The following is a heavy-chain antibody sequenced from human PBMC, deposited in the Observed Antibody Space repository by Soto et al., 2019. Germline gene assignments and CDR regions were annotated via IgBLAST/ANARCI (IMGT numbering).Heavy chain of an antibody. CDR3: ARGVGIAAAGTYYYYYGMDV. V-gene: IGHV4-34*01. CDR1: GGSFSGYC. Sequence: SETLSLTCAVYGGSFSGYCWSWIRQPPGKGLEWIGEINHSGSTNYNPSLKSRVTISVDTSKNQFSLKLSSVTAADTAVYYCARGVGIAAAGTYYYYYGMDVWGQGTTVTVSS. J-gene: IGHJ6*02. D-gene: IGHD6-13*01. CDR2: INHSGST.